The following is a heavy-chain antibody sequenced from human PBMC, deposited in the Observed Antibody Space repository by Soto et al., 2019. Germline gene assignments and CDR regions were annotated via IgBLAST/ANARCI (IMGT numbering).Heavy chain of an antibody. V-gene: IGHV4-61*08. Sequence: PSETLSLTCTVSGGSISSGGYYWSWIRQHPGKGLEWIGYIYYSGSTNYNPSLKSRVTISVDTSKNQFSLKLSSVTAADTAVYYCARRRPPGYSGYDYPTYYFDYWGQGTLVTVSS. CDR3: ARRRPPGYSGYDYPTYYFDY. J-gene: IGHJ4*02. D-gene: IGHD5-12*01. CDR1: GGSISSGGYY. CDR2: IYYSGST.